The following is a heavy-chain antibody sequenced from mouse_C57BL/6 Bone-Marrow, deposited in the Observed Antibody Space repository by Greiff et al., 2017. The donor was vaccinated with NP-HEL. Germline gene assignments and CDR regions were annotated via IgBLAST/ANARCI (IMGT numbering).Heavy chain of an antibody. J-gene: IGHJ2*01. V-gene: IGHV1-81*01. CDR3: ARISSGEYYFDY. CDR1: GYTFTSYG. Sequence: QVHVKQSGAELARPGASVKLSCKASGYTFTSYGISWVKQRTGQGLEWIGEIYPRSGNTYYNEKFKGKATLTADKSSSTAYMELRSLTSEDSAVYFCARISSGEYYFDYWGQGTTLTVSS. CDR2: IYPRSGNT. D-gene: IGHD1-1*01.